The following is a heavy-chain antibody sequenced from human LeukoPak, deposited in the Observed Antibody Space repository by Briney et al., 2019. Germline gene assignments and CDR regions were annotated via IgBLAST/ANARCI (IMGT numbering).Heavy chain of an antibody. V-gene: IGHV2-70*01. CDR3: ARIAAADNYYYYGMDV. Sequence: SGPAPVKPTQTLTLTCTFSGFSLSTSGMCVSWIRQPPGEALEWLALIGWDDDKYYSTSLKTRLTISKDTSKNQVVLTMTNMDPVDTATYYCARIAAADNYYYYGMDVWGQGTTVTVSS. D-gene: IGHD6-13*01. CDR1: GFSLSTSGMC. J-gene: IGHJ6*02. CDR2: IGWDDDK.